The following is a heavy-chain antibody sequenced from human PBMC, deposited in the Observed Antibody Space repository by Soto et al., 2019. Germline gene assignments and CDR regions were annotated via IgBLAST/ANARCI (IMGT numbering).Heavy chain of an antibody. CDR1: GGSISSGGYY. CDR2: IYYSGST. V-gene: IGHV4-31*03. Sequence: QVQLQESGPGLVKPSQTLSLTCTVSGGSISSGGYYWSWIRQHPGKGLEWIGYIYYSGSTYYNPSLKSRVTISVDTSKNQFSLKLSSVTAADTAVYYCARAALRGGVVVIRPVFDYWGQGTLVTVSS. D-gene: IGHD2-15*01. J-gene: IGHJ4*02. CDR3: ARAALRGGVVVIRPVFDY.